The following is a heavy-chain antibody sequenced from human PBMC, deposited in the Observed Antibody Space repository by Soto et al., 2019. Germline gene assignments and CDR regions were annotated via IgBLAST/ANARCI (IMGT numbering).Heavy chain of an antibody. D-gene: IGHD3-10*01. Sequence: LXLPCAISGGSLSISNWGRWGRQPPGKGLEWIGEIYHSGSTNYNPSLKSRVTISVDKSKNQFSLKLSSVTAADTAVYYCARVGVLLWFGEHNPLDYWGQGTLVTVSS. CDR2: IYHSGST. CDR1: GGSLSISNW. V-gene: IGHV4-4*02. J-gene: IGHJ4*02. CDR3: ARVGVLLWFGEHNPLDY.